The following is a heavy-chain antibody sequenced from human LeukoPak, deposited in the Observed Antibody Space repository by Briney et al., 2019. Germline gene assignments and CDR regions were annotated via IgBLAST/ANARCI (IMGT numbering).Heavy chain of an antibody. CDR1: GYDFTTHW. V-gene: IGHV5-51*01. CDR2: IYPGDSDT. J-gene: IGHJ5*02. D-gene: IGHD3-10*01. CDR3: VKLLLDQWFGAS. Sequence: GESLKISCKGSGYDFTTHWIGWVRQMSGKGLEWMGIIYPGDSDTRCIPSFKGHVTISVDKSISIAYLQWSSLQASDSAMYYCVKLLLDQWFGASWGQGTLVTVSS.